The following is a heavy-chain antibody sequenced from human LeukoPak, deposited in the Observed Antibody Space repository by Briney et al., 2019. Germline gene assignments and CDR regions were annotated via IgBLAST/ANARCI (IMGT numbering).Heavy chain of an antibody. Sequence: GGSLRLSCAAAGFTFNNYAMSWVRQAPGKGLKWVSGISSGGSTYYADSVKGRFTISRDNSKNTLYLQMNSLRAENTAVYYCAKDTYSTSPYYFDYWGQGTLVTVSS. CDR1: GFTFNNYA. CDR3: AKDTYSTSPYYFDY. D-gene: IGHD1-26*01. J-gene: IGHJ4*02. V-gene: IGHV3-23*01. CDR2: ISSGGST.